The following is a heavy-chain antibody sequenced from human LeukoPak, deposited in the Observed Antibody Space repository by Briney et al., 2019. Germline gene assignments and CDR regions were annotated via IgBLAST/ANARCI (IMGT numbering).Heavy chain of an antibody. CDR2: ISGSGGST. Sequence: PGGSLRLSCAASGFTFSSYAMSWVRQAPGKGLEWVSAISGSGGSTYYADSVKGRFTISRDNSKNTLYLQMNSLRAEDTAVYYCAKKGGRMVYYGMDVWGQGTTVTVSS. CDR1: GFTFSSYA. CDR3: AKKGGRMVYYGMDV. D-gene: IGHD2-8*01. V-gene: IGHV3-23*01. J-gene: IGHJ6*02.